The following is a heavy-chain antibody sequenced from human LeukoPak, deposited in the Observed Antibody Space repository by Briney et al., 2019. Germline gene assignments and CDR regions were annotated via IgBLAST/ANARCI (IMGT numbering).Heavy chain of an antibody. V-gene: IGHV4-38-2*01. CDR1: GYSISSGYY. J-gene: IGHJ4*02. Sequence: SETLSLTCAVSGYSISSGYYWGWIRQPPGKGLEWIGSIYHSGSTYYNPSLKSRVTISVDTSKNQFSLRLSSVTAADTAVYYCARYTPRYCSSTSCYYFDYWGQRTLVTVSS. D-gene: IGHD2-2*01. CDR2: IYHSGST. CDR3: ARYTPRYCSSTSCYYFDY.